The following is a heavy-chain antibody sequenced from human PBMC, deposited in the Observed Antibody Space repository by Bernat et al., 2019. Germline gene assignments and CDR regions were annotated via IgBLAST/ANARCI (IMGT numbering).Heavy chain of an antibody. V-gene: IGHV3-74*01. CDR3: AREGGSSWYYFDY. CDR2: INSDGSAT. Sequence: EVQLVESGGGLVQPGGSLRLSCAASGFTFSRFWMHWVRQDPGKGLVWVSRINSDGSATKYADSVKGRFTISRDNAKNMVYLQMNSLRAEDTAVYYCAREGGSSWYYFDYWGQGTLVTVSS. D-gene: IGHD6-13*01. CDR1: GFTFSRFW. J-gene: IGHJ4*02.